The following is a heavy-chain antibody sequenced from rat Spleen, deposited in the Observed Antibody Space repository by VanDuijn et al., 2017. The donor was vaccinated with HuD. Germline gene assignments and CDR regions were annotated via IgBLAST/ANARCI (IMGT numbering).Heavy chain of an antibody. CDR3: ARQDTSGYSNWFTY. J-gene: IGHJ3*01. CDR1: GFTFSNSG. CDR2: ISTDGGNT. V-gene: IGHV5S13*01. Sequence: EVQLVESDGGLVQPGRSLKLSCAASGFTFSNSGMAWVRQAPTKGLEWVASISTDGGNTYYRDSVKGRFTISRDNAQNTLYLQMNSLRSEDTATYYCARQDTSGYSNWFTYWGQGTLVTVSS. D-gene: IGHD4-3*01.